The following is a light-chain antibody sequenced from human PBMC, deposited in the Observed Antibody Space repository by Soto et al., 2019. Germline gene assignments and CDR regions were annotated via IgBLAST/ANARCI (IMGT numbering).Light chain of an antibody. CDR3: QQRGTF. V-gene: IGKV3-11*01. Sequence: EIVLTQSPATLSLSPGERATLSCRASQNVNKYLAWYQQKPGQAPRLLIYDASNTATGIPARFSGRGSGTDFTPTISSLEPEDFAVYYCQQRGTFFGPGTKVDI. J-gene: IGKJ3*01. CDR1: QNVNKY. CDR2: DAS.